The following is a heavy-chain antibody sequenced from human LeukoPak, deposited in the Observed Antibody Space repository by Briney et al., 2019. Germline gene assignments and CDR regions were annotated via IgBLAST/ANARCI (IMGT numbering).Heavy chain of an antibody. CDR1: GYGFTSNY. CDR3: ARDSYSSGPDY. J-gene: IGHJ4*02. CDR2: INPNSGGT. V-gene: IGHV1-2*04. D-gene: IGHD6-19*01. Sequence: ASVKVSCKVSGYGFTSNYMHWVRQAPGQGLEWMGWINPNSGGTNYAQKFQGWVTMTRDTSISTAYMELSRLRSDDTAVYYCARDSYSSGPDYWGQGTLVTVSS.